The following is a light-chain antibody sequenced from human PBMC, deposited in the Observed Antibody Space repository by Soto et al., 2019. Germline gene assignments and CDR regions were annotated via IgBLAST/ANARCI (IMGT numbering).Light chain of an antibody. V-gene: IGKV1-5*01. J-gene: IGKJ1*01. CDR3: EQYNSYSWT. Sequence: DIQMTQSPSTLSASVGDRVTITCRASQSISSWLAWYQQKPGKAPKLLIYDASSLESGVPSRFIGSGSGTEFTVTISSLQPDDFATYYCEQYNSYSWTFGQGTKVESK. CDR2: DAS. CDR1: QSISSW.